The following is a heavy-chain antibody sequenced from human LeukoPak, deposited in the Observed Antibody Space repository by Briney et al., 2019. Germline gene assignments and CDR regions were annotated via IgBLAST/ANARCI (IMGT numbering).Heavy chain of an antibody. CDR3: ARASNDIVVVPAGRFDY. J-gene: IGHJ4*02. CDR1: GGSFSGYY. CDR2: INHSGST. Sequence: SEALSLTCAVYGGSFSGYYWSWIRQPPGKGLEWIGEINHSGSTNYNPSLKSRVTISVDTSKNQFSLKLSSVTAADTAVYYCARASNDIVVVPAGRFDYWGQGTLVTVSS. V-gene: IGHV4-34*01. D-gene: IGHD2-2*01.